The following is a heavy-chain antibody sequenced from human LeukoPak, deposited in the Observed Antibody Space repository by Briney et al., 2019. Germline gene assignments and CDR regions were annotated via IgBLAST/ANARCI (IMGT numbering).Heavy chain of an antibody. J-gene: IGHJ5*02. CDR2: MNPNSGNT. D-gene: IGHD2-15*01. V-gene: IGHV1-8*01. Sequence: ASVKVSCKASGYTFTSYDINWVRQATGRGLEWMGWMNPNSGNTGYAQKFQGRVTMTRNTSISTAYMERSSLRSDDTAVYYCARDSGYCRGGSCRIVPFDPWGQGTLVTVSS. CDR3: ARDSGYCRGGSCRIVPFDP. CDR1: GYTFTSYD.